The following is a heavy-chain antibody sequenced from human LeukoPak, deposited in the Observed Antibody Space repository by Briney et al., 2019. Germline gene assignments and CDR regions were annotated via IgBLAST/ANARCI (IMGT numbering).Heavy chain of an antibody. CDR2: IIPIFGTA. CDR1: GGTFSRYA. D-gene: IGHD5-18*01. Sequence: SVKVSCKASGGTFSRYAISWVRQAPGQGLEWMGGIIPIFGTANYAQKFQGRVTITTDESTSTAYMELSSLRSEDTAVYYCARDSMSPTRGYSYGLGDYWGQGTLVTVSS. V-gene: IGHV1-69*05. CDR3: ARDSMSPTRGYSYGLGDY. J-gene: IGHJ4*02.